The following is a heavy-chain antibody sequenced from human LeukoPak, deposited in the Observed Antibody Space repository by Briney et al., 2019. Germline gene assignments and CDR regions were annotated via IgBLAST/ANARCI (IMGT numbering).Heavy chain of an antibody. CDR2: IIPILGTA. CDR1: GGTFSSYA. CDR3: ARERDYYDSSGFSDY. V-gene: IGHV1-69*13. J-gene: IGHJ4*02. Sequence: SVKLSCKASGGTFSSYAIIWVRQAPGQGLEWMGGIIPILGTANYAQKFQGRVTITADESTSTAYMELSSLRSEDTAVYYCARERDYYDSSGFSDYWGQGTLVTVSS. D-gene: IGHD3-22*01.